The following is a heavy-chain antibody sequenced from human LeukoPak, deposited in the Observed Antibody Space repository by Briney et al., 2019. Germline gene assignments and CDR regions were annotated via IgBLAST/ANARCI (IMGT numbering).Heavy chain of an antibody. CDR3: ARAVKGYYSDY. CDR1: GGSISSYY. J-gene: IGHJ4*02. CDR2: IYYSGST. Sequence: SETLSLTCTVSGGSISSYYWSWIRQPPGKGLEWIGYIYYSGSTNYNPSLKSRVTISVDTSKNQFSLKLSSVTAADTAVYYCARAVKGYYSDYWGQGTLVTVSS. V-gene: IGHV4-59*01.